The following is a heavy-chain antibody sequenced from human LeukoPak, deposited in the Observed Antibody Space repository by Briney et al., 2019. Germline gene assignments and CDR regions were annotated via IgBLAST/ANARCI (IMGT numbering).Heavy chain of an antibody. CDR2: ISGSGGST. V-gene: IGHV3-23*01. Sequence: GGSLRLSCAASGFTFSSYAMSWVRQAPGKGLEWVSAISGSGGSTYYADSVKGRFTISRDNSKNTLYLQMNSLRAEDTAVYYCATCRGILRYCSGEVLYWGQGTLVTVSS. D-gene: IGHD2-15*01. CDR1: GFTFSSYA. J-gene: IGHJ4*02. CDR3: ATCRGILRYCSGEVLY.